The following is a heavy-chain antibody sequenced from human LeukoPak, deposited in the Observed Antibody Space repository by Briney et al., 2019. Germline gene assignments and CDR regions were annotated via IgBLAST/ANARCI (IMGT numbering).Heavy chain of an antibody. V-gene: IGHV1-69*13. CDR3: ASSYSSSPVSFSEYFQH. J-gene: IGHJ1*01. D-gene: IGHD6-6*01. CDR1: GGTFSSYA. Sequence: ASVKVSCKASGGTFSSYAISWVRQAPGQGLEWMGGIIPIFGTANYAQKFQGRVTITADESTSTAYMELSSLRSEDTAVYYCASSYSSSPVSFSEYFQHWGQGTLVTVSS. CDR2: IIPIFGTA.